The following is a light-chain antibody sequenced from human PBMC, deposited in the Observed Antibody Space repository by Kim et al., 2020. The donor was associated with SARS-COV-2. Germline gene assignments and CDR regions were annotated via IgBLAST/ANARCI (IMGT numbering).Light chain of an antibody. V-gene: IGKV1-5*01. CDR3: QQYNTYSYT. Sequence: SASVGDRVIIPCRGSQSISSWLAWYQQKAGKAPKVLIYDASRLGSGVPSRFSGSGSGTEFTLTISSLQPDDFATYYCQQYNTYSYTFGQGTKLEI. CDR1: QSISSW. J-gene: IGKJ2*01. CDR2: DAS.